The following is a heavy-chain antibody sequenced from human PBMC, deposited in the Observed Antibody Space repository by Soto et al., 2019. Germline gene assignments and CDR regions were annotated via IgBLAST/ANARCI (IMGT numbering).Heavy chain of an antibody. CDR2: ISSSGGST. V-gene: IGHV3-23*01. CDR3: ASHRGDYYYYYGMDV. Sequence: VQLLESGGGLVQPGGSLRVSCAASGLTFSSYAMSWVRQAPGKGLEWVSAISSSGGSTYYADSVKGRFTISRDNSKNTLYLQMNSLKAEDTAVYYCASHRGDYYYYYGMDVWGQGATVTVS. CDR1: GLTFSSYA. D-gene: IGHD3-10*01. J-gene: IGHJ6*02.